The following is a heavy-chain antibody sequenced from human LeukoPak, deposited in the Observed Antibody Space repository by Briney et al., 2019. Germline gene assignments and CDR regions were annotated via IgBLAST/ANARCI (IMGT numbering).Heavy chain of an antibody. CDR1: GDSISSGSYY. J-gene: IGHJ3*02. CDR3: ARDNAFDI. Sequence: SETLSLTCTVSGDSISSGSYYWAWVRQPPGKGLEWIGRIYTSGSTNYNPSLKSRVTISVDKSKNQFSLKLSSVTAADTAVYYCARDNAFDIWGQGTMVTVSS. CDR2: IYTSGST. V-gene: IGHV4-39*07.